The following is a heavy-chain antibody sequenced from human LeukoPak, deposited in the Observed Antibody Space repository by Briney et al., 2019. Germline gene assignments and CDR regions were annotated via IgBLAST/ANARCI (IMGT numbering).Heavy chain of an antibody. Sequence: SETLSLTCAVYGGSFSGYYWSWIRQPPGKGLERIGEINHSGSTNYNPSLKSRVTISVDTSKNQFSLKLSSVTAADTAVYYCARGHTGGVPFDYWGQGTLVTVSS. CDR3: ARGHTGGVPFDY. J-gene: IGHJ4*02. V-gene: IGHV4-34*01. CDR1: GGSFSGYY. CDR2: INHSGST. D-gene: IGHD2-8*02.